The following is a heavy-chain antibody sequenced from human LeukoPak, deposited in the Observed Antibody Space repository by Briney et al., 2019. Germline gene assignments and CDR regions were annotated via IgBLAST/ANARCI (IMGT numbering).Heavy chain of an antibody. CDR1: GFTVSSNS. J-gene: IGHJ4*02. Sequence: GGSLRLSCTVSGFTVSSNSMSWVRQAPGKGLEWVSFIYCDNTHYSDSGKGRFTISRDKSKNTLYLQINSLRAEATAEYYCARRAGAYSHPYDYWGQGTLVTVSS. CDR3: ARRAGAYSHPYDY. CDR2: IYCDNT. V-gene: IGHV3-53*01. D-gene: IGHD4/OR15-4a*01.